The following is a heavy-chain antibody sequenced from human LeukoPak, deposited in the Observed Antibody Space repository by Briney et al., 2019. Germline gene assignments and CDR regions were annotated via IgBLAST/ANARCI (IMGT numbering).Heavy chain of an antibody. CDR3: ARTPIYYFDNSGYYN. J-gene: IGHJ4*02. Sequence: SETLSLTCTVSGDSITNNNCYWGWVRQPPGKGLEWIASIYYSGSSNYNPSLKSRVTMSIDTSKNQFSLKLTSVTAADTAVYYCARTPIYYFDNSGYYNWGQGTLVTVSS. CDR1: GDSITNNNCY. CDR2: IYYSGSS. V-gene: IGHV4-39*07. D-gene: IGHD3-22*01.